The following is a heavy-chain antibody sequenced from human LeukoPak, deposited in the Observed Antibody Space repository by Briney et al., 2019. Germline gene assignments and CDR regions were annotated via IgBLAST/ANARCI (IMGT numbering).Heavy chain of an antibody. CDR3: ARLPLGAFGEVLNFDL. CDR1: GGSISSSSYY. V-gene: IGHV4-39*02. CDR2: IYYSGST. J-gene: IGHJ5*02. D-gene: IGHD3-10*01. Sequence: SETLSLTCTVSGGSISSSSYYWGWIRQPPGKGLEGIGSIYYSGSTYYNPSLKSRVTLLIDTSKNHFSLKVNSVTAADTAVYYCARLPLGAFGEVLNFDLWGQGTVVTVSS.